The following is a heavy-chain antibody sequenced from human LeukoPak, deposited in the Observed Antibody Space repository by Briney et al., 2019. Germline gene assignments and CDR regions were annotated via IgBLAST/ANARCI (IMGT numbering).Heavy chain of an antibody. Sequence: SETLSLTCTVSGGSISSYYWSWIRQPPGKGLEWIGYIYYSGSTNYNPSLKSRVTISVDTSKNQFSLKLSSVTAADTAVYYCARDPNYYDSSGYSSPSGMDVWGQGTTVTVSS. J-gene: IGHJ6*02. CDR1: GGSISSYY. V-gene: IGHV4-59*01. CDR3: ARDPNYYDSSGYSSPSGMDV. CDR2: IYYSGST. D-gene: IGHD3-22*01.